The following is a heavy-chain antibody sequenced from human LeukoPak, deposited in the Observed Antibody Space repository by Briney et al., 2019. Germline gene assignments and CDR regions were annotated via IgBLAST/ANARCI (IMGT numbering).Heavy chain of an antibody. Sequence: ASVKISCKVSGCTFTDYYMHWVQQAPGKGLEWMGLVDPEDGETIYAEKFQGRVTITADTSTDTAYMELSSLRSEDTAVYYCATRGYSYGYNYWGQGTLVTVSS. CDR1: GCTFTDYY. D-gene: IGHD5-18*01. V-gene: IGHV1-69-2*01. CDR2: VDPEDGET. J-gene: IGHJ4*02. CDR3: ATRGYSYGYNY.